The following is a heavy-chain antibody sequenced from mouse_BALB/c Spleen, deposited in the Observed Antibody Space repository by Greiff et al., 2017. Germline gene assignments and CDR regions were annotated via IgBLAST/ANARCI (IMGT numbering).Heavy chain of an antibody. Sequence: EVHLVESGGGLVQPGGSRKLSCAASGFTFSDYYMYWVRQTPEKRLEWVATISDGGSYTYYPDSVKGRFTISRDNAKNNLYLQMSSLKSEDTAMYDCARNDGNYEAWFAYWGQGTLVTVSA. CDR1: GFTFSDYY. D-gene: IGHD2-3*01. CDR2: ISDGGSYT. CDR3: ARNDGNYEAWFAY. V-gene: IGHV5-4*02. J-gene: IGHJ3*01.